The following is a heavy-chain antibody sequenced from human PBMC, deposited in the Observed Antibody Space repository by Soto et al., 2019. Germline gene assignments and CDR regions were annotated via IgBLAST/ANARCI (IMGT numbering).Heavy chain of an antibody. D-gene: IGHD2-15*01. Sequence: EVQLVESGGGLVQPGGSLRLSCAASGFTFSNAWMSWVRQAPGKGLEWVGRIKSKTDGGTTDYAAPVKGRFTISRDDAKNKLYLQMNSLKTDDTAVYYCARLGYCSGGSCYYTPYFDYWGQGTLVTVSS. V-gene: IGHV3-15*01. CDR2: IKSKTDGGTT. CDR1: GFTFSNAW. CDR3: ARLGYCSGGSCYYTPYFDY. J-gene: IGHJ4*02.